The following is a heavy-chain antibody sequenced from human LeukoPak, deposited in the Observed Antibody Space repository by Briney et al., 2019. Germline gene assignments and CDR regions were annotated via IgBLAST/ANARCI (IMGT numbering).Heavy chain of an antibody. Sequence: GGSLRLSCEASGFTFSSYEMNWVRQAPGKGLEWVAVIYYDGSNKYYADSVRGRFTISRDNSKNTLFLQMSSLRAEDTAVYYCARDTFYSSGVYGLDVWGQGTTVTVSS. D-gene: IGHD3-22*01. CDR2: IYYDGSNK. CDR3: ARDTFYSSGVYGLDV. CDR1: GFTFSSYE. J-gene: IGHJ6*02. V-gene: IGHV3-33*08.